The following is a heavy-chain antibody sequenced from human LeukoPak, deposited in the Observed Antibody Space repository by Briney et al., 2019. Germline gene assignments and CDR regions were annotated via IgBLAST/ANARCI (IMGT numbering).Heavy chain of an antibody. Sequence: GGSLRLSCATSGFTLSSYSMNWVRQAPGKGLEWVSYISSGSTTIYYADSVKGRFTISRDNAKNSLYLQMNSLRAEDTAVYYCARDVEQWLVRVYYFDYWGQGTLVTASS. J-gene: IGHJ4*02. CDR3: ARDVEQWLVRVYYFDY. V-gene: IGHV3-48*01. CDR1: GFTLSSYS. D-gene: IGHD6-19*01. CDR2: ISSGSTTI.